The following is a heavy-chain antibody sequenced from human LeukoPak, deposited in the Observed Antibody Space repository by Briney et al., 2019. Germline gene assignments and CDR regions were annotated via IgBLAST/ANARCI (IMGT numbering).Heavy chain of an antibody. V-gene: IGHV3-33*01. CDR3: ARGSDGRDGTYYYFYSIVV. CDR1: GFTFMSYG. D-gene: IGHD3-10*01. CDR2: IWYDGSKT. Sequence: GALRLSCAASGFTFMSYGMHWVRQAPGKGLEWVAVIWYDGSKTYYADSVKGRFTISRDNAKNSLSLQMNSLRAEDTAVYYCARGSDGRDGTYYYFYSIVVWGQGPTVTVSS. J-gene: IGHJ6*01.